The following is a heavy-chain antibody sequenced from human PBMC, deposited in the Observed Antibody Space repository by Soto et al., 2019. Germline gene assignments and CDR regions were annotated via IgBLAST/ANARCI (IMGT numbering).Heavy chain of an antibody. V-gene: IGHV4-39*01. CDR2: LFYSGAT. D-gene: IGHD3-16*01. CDR3: SRHAAYYSVWGESDGRDY. Sequence: QLQLQESGPGLVKPSETLSLACTVSGGSISSNSYYWDWIRQPPGKGLEWIGSLFYSGATYHNPSLQRRSNLSVEKSKDQFPPHPGSGTGASTAVSYWSRHAAYYSVWGESDGRDYWGQGTLVPVSS. CDR1: GGSISSNSYY. J-gene: IGHJ4*02.